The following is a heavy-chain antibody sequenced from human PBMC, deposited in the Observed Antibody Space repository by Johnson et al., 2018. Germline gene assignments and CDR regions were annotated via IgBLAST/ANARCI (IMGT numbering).Heavy chain of an antibody. Sequence: QVQLVEAGGGVVEPGRSLRLSCAASGFTFSIYGMHWVRQAPGKGLEWVAVIWYDGRNKFYADSVKGRFTISRDNSKNSLSLQMKSLRAEGTAVYYRARGGLLWFEELLFGAFDIWGQGTMVTVSS. D-gene: IGHD3-10*01. CDR2: IWYDGRNK. CDR1: GFTFSIYG. V-gene: IGHV3-33*01. J-gene: IGHJ3*02. CDR3: ARGGLLWFEELLFGAFDI.